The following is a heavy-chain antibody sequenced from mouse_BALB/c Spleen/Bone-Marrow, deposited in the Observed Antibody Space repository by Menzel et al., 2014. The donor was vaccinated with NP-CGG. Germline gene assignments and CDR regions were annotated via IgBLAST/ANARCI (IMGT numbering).Heavy chain of an antibody. CDR1: GYTFTSSW. CDR2: IHPNSGNT. D-gene: IGHD2-1*01. J-gene: IGHJ1*01. V-gene: IGHV1S130*01. CDR3: AREKIYGNYLWYFDV. Sequence: VQLKESGSVLVRPGASVKLSCKASGYTFTSSWMHWAKQRPGQGLEWIGEIHPNSGNTNYNEKFKGKATLTVDTSSSTAYVDLSSLTSEDSAVYYCAREKIYGNYLWYFDVWGAGTTVTVSS.